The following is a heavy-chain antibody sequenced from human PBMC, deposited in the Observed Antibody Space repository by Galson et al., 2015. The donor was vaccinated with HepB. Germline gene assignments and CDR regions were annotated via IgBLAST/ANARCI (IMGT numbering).Heavy chain of an antibody. CDR3: AHTGGPIVVVTAIPHHHPSAVYFLY. CDR2: IYWDDDD. Sequence: PALVKPTQTLTLTCTFSGFSLSSTGVGVGWIRQPPGKALEWLAVIYWDDDDRYSPSLKSRLKITKDTSKNQVVLTMTNMDPVDTATYYCAHTGGPIVVVTAIPHHHPSAVYFLYWVHATQFTVAS. D-gene: IGHD2-21*02. CDR1: GFSLSSTGVG. V-gene: IGHV2-5*02. J-gene: IGHJ4*01.